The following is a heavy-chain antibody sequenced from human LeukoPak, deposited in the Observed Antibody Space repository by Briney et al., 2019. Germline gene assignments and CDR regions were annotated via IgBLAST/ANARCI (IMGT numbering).Heavy chain of an antibody. J-gene: IGHJ4*02. CDR3: ARDTEDFDY. CDR2: INPSGGST. CDR1: GYXFTSYY. Sequence: ASVKVSCKASGYXFTSYYIHWVRQAPGQGLEWMGGINPSGGSTTYAQKFQGRVTMTRDTSTSTVYMELSSLRSEDTAVYYCARDTEDFDYWGQGTLVTVSS. V-gene: IGHV1-46*01.